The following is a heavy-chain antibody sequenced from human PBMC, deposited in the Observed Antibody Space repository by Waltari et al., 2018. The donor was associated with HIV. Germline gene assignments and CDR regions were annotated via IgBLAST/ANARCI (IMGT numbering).Heavy chain of an antibody. CDR1: GGSINNNNFY. CDR2: IFLSRPT. Sequence: QLQLQESGPGLVKPSETLSLTCTVSGGSINNNNFYWGWIRQPPGQGLEWIGRIFLSRPTYYNPSLKSRVTISVAVDTSKNQFSLIMSSVTAADTAVYYCARLRRSPSTYSSGFFDYWGQGTLVTVDS. D-gene: IGHD6-19*01. CDR3: ARLRRSPSTYSSGFFDY. J-gene: IGHJ4*02. V-gene: IGHV4-39*01.